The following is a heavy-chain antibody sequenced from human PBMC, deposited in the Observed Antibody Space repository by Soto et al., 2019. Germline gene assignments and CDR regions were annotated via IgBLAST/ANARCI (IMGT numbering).Heavy chain of an antibody. Sequence: SETLSLTCTVSGGSISSYYWSWIRQPPGKGLEWIGYIYYSGSTNYNPSLKSRVTISVDTSKNQFSLKLSSVTAADTAVYYCGREEYSSGSSAFDYWGQGTLVTVSS. CDR3: GREEYSSGSSAFDY. J-gene: IGHJ4*02. V-gene: IGHV4-59*01. D-gene: IGHD6-25*01. CDR2: IYYSGST. CDR1: GGSISSYY.